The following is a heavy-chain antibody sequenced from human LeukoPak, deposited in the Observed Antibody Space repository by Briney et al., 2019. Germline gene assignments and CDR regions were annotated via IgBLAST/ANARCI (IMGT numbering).Heavy chain of an antibody. Sequence: SVKVSCKASGGTFSSYTISLVRQAPGQGLEWMGRIIPILGIANYAQKFQGRVTITADKSTSTAYMELSSLRSEDTAVYYCARDRRSSRRREQLAPDDAFDIWGQGTMVTVSS. CDR2: IIPILGIA. D-gene: IGHD6-6*01. CDR3: ARDRRSSRRREQLAPDDAFDI. CDR1: GGTFSSYT. V-gene: IGHV1-69*04. J-gene: IGHJ3*02.